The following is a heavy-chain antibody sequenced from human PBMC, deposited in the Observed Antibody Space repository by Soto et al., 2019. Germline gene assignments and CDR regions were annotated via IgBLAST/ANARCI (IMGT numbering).Heavy chain of an antibody. CDR2: ISAYNGNT. Sequence: QVQLVQSGAEVKKPGASVKVSCKASGYTFTSYGISWVRQAPGQGLEWMGWISAYNGNTNYAQQLQGRVTMTTDTSTRTAYMELRILRSDDTAVYYCARDPPYSSGWYAGFDPWGQGTLVTVSS. CDR1: GYTFTSYG. J-gene: IGHJ5*02. V-gene: IGHV1-18*01. D-gene: IGHD6-19*01. CDR3: ARDPPYSSGWYAGFDP.